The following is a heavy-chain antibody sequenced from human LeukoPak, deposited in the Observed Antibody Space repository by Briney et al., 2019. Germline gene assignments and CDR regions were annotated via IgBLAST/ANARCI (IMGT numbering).Heavy chain of an antibody. Sequence: SETLSLTCTVSGGSISSYYWSWTRQPPGKGLEWIGYIYYSGSTNYNPSLKSRVTISVDTSKNQFSLKLSSVTAADTAVYYCARSSGRRGYSYGPTFDYWGQGTLVTVSS. D-gene: IGHD5-18*01. CDR1: GGSISSYY. V-gene: IGHV4-59*01. CDR3: ARSSGRRGYSYGPTFDY. J-gene: IGHJ4*02. CDR2: IYYSGST.